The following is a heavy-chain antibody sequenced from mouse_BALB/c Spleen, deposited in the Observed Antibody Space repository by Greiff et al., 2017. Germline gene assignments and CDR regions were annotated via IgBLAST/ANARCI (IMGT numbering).Heavy chain of an antibody. CDR3: TGRLDLRRRDYAMDY. CDR1: GFTFSSYW. Sequence: EVKLVESGGGLVQPGGSMKLSCVASGFTFSSYWMSWVRQSPEKGLEWVAEIRLKSDNYATHYAESVKGKFTISRDDSKSRLYLQMNSLRAEDTGIYYCTGRLDLRRRDYAMDYWGQGTSVTVSS. CDR2: IRLKSDNYAT. J-gene: IGHJ4*01. D-gene: IGHD2-12*01. V-gene: IGHV6-3*01.